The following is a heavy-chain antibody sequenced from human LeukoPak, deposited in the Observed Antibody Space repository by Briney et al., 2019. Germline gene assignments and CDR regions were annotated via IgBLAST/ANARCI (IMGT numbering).Heavy chain of an antibody. V-gene: IGHV4-39*01. CDR2: IYYSGST. CDR3: GRHETPYSESLFGWFDP. CDR1: GGSIISSSYY. J-gene: IGHJ5*02. Sequence: SSETLSLTCTVSGGSIISSSYYWGWIRQPPGKGLEWIGSIYYSGSTYYNPSLKSRFTISVDTSNNQFSLKLSSVTAADTAVYFCGRHETPYSESLFGWFDPWGQGTLVTVSS. D-gene: IGHD1-26*01.